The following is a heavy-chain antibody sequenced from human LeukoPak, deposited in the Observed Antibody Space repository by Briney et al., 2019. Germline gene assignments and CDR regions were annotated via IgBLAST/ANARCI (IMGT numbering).Heavy chain of an antibody. CDR2: IYYSGST. V-gene: IGHV4-59*01. Sequence: PSETLSLTCTVSGGSISSYYWSWIRQPPGKGLEWIGYIYYSGSTNYNPSLKSRVTISVDTSKNQFSLKLSSVTAADTAVYYCARVVSSGRYYFDYWGQGTLVTVSS. CDR1: GGSISSYY. D-gene: IGHD3-22*01. J-gene: IGHJ4*02. CDR3: ARVVSSGRYYFDY.